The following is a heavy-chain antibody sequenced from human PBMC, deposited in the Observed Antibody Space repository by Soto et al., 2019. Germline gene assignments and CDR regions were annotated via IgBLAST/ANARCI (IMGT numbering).Heavy chain of an antibody. CDR1: GGSISSYY. V-gene: IGHV4-59*01. Sequence: SETLSLTCTVSGGSISSYYWSWIRQPPGKGLEWIGYIYYSGSTNYNPSLKSRVTISVDTSENQFSLKLSSVTAADTAAYYCARVLTVPAAQLDYYYYYMDVWGKGTTVTVSS. CDR2: IYYSGST. D-gene: IGHD2-2*01. J-gene: IGHJ6*03. CDR3: ARVLTVPAAQLDYYYYYMDV.